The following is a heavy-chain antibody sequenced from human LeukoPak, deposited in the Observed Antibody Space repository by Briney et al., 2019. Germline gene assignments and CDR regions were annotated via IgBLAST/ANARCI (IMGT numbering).Heavy chain of an antibody. CDR3: ARGAAAAGTDY. J-gene: IGHJ4*02. D-gene: IGHD6-13*01. CDR1: GGSISSGDYY. V-gene: IGHV4-30-4*01. CDR2: IYYSGST. Sequence: SETLSLTCTVSGGSISSGDYYWSWIRQPPGKGLEWIGYIYYSGSTYYNPSLKSRVTISVDTSKNQFSLKLSPVTAADTAVYYCARGAAAAGTDYWGQGTLVTVSS.